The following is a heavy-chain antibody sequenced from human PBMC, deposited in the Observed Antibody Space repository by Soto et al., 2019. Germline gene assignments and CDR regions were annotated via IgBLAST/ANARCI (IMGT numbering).Heavy chain of an antibody. CDR1: GFTFRSYD. CDR2: ISYDGSNK. Sequence: WGFRRLYWAASGFTFRSYDMHCVRQAPCKWLEWVAVISYDGSNKYYADSVKGRFTISRDNSKNTLYLQMNSLRAEDTAVYYCARDSGRYFDWPQVRYFDYSAQTFLVSVTS. D-gene: IGHD3-9*01. CDR3: ARDSGRYFDWPQVRYFDY. V-gene: IGHV3-30-3*01. J-gene: IGHJ4*02.